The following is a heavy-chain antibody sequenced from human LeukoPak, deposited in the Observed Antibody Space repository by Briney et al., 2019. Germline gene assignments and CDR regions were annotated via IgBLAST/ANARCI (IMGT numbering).Heavy chain of an antibody. CDR2: ISAYNGNT. J-gene: IGHJ4*02. D-gene: IGHD2-2*01. Sequence: ASVKVSCKASGYTFTSYGISWVRQAPGQGLEWMGWISAYNGNTNYAQKLQGRVTMTTDTSTSTAYMELRSLRSDDTAVYYCARVLTRIVVVPVAMDYWGQGTLVTVSS. CDR1: GYTFTSYG. V-gene: IGHV1-18*01. CDR3: ARVLTRIVVVPVAMDY.